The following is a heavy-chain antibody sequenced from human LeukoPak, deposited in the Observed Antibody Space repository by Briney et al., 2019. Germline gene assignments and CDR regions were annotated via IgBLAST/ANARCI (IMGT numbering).Heavy chain of an antibody. CDR2: INHSGST. J-gene: IGHJ6*04. Sequence: PSETLSLTCAVYGGSFSGYYWSRIRQPPGKGLEWIGEINHSGSTNYNPSLKSRVTISVDTSKNQFSLKLSSATAADTAVYYCARGKKQQLTYYYYGMDVWGKGTTVTVSS. V-gene: IGHV4-34*01. CDR1: GGSFSGYY. D-gene: IGHD6-13*01. CDR3: ARGKKQQLTYYYYGMDV.